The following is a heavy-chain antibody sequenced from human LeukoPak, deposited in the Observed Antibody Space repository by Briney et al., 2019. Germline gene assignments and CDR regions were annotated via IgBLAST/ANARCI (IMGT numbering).Heavy chain of an antibody. D-gene: IGHD3-22*01. CDR2: IKQDGSEK. CDR3: ARQGYYYDSSGYLPPISPIDY. CDR1: GFTFSSYW. J-gene: IGHJ4*02. Sequence: GGSLRLSCAASGFTFSSYWMSWVRQAPGKGLEWVANIKQDGSEKYYVDSVKGRFTISRDNAKNSLYLQMNSLRAEDTAVYYCARQGYYYDSSGYLPPISPIDYWGQGTLVTVSS. V-gene: IGHV3-7*01.